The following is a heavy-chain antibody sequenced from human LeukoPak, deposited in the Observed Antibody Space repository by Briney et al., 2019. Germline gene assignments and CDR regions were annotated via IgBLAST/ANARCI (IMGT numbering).Heavy chain of an antibody. CDR1: AFTFSSYT. J-gene: IGHJ6*03. CDR2: ISSSGSYI. D-gene: IGHD3-16*02. CDR3: AREHNYVWGSYRHYYMDV. Sequence: KSGGSLRLYCAASAFTFSSYTMNWVRQAPGKGLEWVSSISSSGSYIYYADSVKGRFTISRDNSKNTLYLQMNSLRAEDTAVYYCAREHNYVWGSYRHYYMDVWGKGTTVTISS. V-gene: IGHV3-21*01.